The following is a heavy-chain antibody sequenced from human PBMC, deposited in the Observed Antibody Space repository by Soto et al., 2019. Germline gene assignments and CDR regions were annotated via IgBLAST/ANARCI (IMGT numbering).Heavy chain of an antibody. CDR1: GGSFNGYY. CDR3: ASSSLYGMDV. J-gene: IGHJ6*02. CDR2: ITHGGTT. Sequence: SETLSLTCAVYGGSFNGYYWSWIRQSPGKGLEWIGEITHGGTTTYSPSLKSRITMSLDTSKNQFSLKVGSVTAADTAVYYCASSSLYGMDVWGQGTTVTVSS. V-gene: IGHV4-34*10.